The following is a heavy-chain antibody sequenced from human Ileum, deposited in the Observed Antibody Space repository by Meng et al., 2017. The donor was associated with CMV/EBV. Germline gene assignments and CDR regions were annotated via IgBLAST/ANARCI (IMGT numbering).Heavy chain of an antibody. CDR1: GGSFSGYY. Sequence: YGGSFSGYYWSWIRQPPGKGLEWIGEINHSGSTNYNPSLKSRVTISVDTSKNQFSLKLSSVTAADTAVYYCARGYGYFDWLSGKFDPWGQGTLVTVSS. CDR2: INHSGST. J-gene: IGHJ5*02. V-gene: IGHV4-34*01. CDR3: ARGYGYFDWLSGKFDP. D-gene: IGHD3-9*01.